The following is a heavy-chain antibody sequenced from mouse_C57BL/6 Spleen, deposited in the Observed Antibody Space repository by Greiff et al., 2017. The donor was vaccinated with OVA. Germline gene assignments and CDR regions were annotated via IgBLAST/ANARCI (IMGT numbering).Heavy chain of an antibody. Sequence: VQLQQSGAELAKPGASVKLSCKASGYTFTSYWMHWVKQRPGQGLEWIGYINPSSGYTKYNQKFKDKATLTVDKSSSTAYMQLSSLTSEDSAVYYCATLYFDYWGQGTTLTVSS. CDR2: INPSSGYT. J-gene: IGHJ2*01. CDR3: ATLYFDY. V-gene: IGHV1-7*01. CDR1: GYTFTSYW.